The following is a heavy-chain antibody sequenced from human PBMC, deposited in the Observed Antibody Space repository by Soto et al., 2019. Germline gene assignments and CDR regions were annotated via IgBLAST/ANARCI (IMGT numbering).Heavy chain of an antibody. D-gene: IGHD6-13*01. CDR2: IRVSASST. J-gene: IGHJ6*02. CDR1: GFTFSSHV. Sequence: GGSLRLSCVASGFTFSSHVMTWVRQCTGKGLEWVSSIRVSASSTLYADSVKGRFTISRDNSENTLYPQMNSLRAEDTAIYYCARFTVEAAAAGWGRPMDVWGQGTTVTVSS. V-gene: IGHV3-23*01. CDR3: ARFTVEAAAAGWGRPMDV.